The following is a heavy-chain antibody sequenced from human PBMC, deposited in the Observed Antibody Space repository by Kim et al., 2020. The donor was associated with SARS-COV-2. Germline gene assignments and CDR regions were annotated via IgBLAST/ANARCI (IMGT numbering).Heavy chain of an antibody. D-gene: IGHD3-3*01. J-gene: IGHJ4*02. CDR3: AKASLRFLEWLLLDY. V-gene: IGHV3-43*01. Sequence: DSVNGRYTISRDNSKNSLYLQMNSLRTEDTALYYCAKASLRFLEWLLLDYWGQGTLVTVSS.